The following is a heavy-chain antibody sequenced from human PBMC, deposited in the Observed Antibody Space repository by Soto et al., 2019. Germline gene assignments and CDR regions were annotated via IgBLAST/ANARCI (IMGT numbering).Heavy chain of an antibody. CDR3: ARDIGGPQAYYYYYYGMDV. V-gene: IGHV3-30*19. J-gene: IGHJ6*02. CDR1: GFTFSSYG. CDR2: IWYDGSNK. Sequence: QVQLVESGGGVVQPGRSLRLSCAASGFTFSSYGMHWVRQAPGKGLEWVAVIWYDGSNKYYADSVKGRFTISRDNSKNTLYLQMNSLRAEDTAVYYCARDIGGPQAYYYYYYGMDVWGQGTTVTVSS. D-gene: IGHD3-10*01.